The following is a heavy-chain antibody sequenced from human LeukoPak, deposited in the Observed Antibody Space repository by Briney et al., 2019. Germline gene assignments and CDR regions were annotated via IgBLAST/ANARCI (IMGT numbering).Heavy chain of an antibody. Sequence: AGGSLRLSCAASGITFSSYSMNWVRQAPGKGREWVSYISGSVSTIYYADSAKGRFTISRDNAKNSLYLQINSLRDEDTAVYYCFYYYYGMDVWGQGATVTVCS. CDR2: ISGSVSTI. CDR1: GITFSSYS. CDR3: FYYYYGMDV. J-gene: IGHJ6*02. V-gene: IGHV3-48*02.